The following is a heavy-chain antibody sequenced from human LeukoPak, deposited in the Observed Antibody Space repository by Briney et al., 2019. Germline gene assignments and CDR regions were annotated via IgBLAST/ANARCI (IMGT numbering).Heavy chain of an antibody. D-gene: IGHD3-3*01. CDR2: IIPIFGTA. V-gene: IGHV1-69*13. CDR1: GGTFSSYA. Sequence: ASVKVSCKASGGTFSSYAISWVRQAPGQGLEWMGGIIPIFGTANYAQKFQGRVTITADESTSTAYMELSSLRSEDTAVYYCARDMSDFDFWSGYYTYYYYGMDVWGQGTTVTVSS. CDR3: ARDMSDFDFWSGYYTYYYYGMDV. J-gene: IGHJ6*02.